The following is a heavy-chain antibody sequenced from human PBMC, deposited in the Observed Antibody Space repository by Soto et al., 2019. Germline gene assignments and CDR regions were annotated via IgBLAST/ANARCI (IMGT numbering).Heavy chain of an antibody. D-gene: IGHD6-6*01. CDR3: ARDGYSSSLGILRYYYGMEV. CDR1: GYTFTGYY. J-gene: IGHJ6*02. Sequence: ASVKVSCKASGYTFTGYYMHWVRQAPGQGLEWTGWINPNSGGTNYAQKFQGWVTMTRDTSISTAYMELSRLRSDDTAVYYCARDGYSSSLGILRYYYGMEVWGQGTTVTVSS. CDR2: INPNSGGT. V-gene: IGHV1-2*04.